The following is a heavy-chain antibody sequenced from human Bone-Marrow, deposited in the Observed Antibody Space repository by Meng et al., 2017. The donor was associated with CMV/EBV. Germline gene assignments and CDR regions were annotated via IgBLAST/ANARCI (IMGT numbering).Heavy chain of an antibody. CDR2: INHSGST. D-gene: IGHD3-22*01. CDR1: VGSFSGYY. J-gene: IGHJ4*02. Sequence: SETLSLTCAVYVGSFSGYYWTWIRQPPGKGLEWIGQINHSGSTDYNPSLKSRVTISVDTSKNQFSLKLSSVTAADTAVYYCARKGADYFDSSGYPRSPKYFAYWGQGTLVTVSS. V-gene: IGHV4-34*01. CDR3: ARKGADYFDSSGYPRSPKYFAY.